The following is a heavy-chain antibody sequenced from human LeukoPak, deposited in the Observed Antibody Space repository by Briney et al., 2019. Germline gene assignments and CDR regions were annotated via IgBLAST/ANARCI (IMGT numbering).Heavy chain of an antibody. CDR1: GFTFSGYG. D-gene: IGHD1-26*01. J-gene: IGHJ4*02. V-gene: IGHV3-30*02. CDR3: ARAGSSGRVYYFDY. Sequence: GGSLRLSCAASGFTFSGYGMHWVRQAPGKGLEWVAFVRYDSSNKYYADSVKGRFTVSRDNSKNTMYLQMNSLRAEDTALYYCARAGSSGRVYYFDYWGQGTLVSVSS. CDR2: VRYDSSNK.